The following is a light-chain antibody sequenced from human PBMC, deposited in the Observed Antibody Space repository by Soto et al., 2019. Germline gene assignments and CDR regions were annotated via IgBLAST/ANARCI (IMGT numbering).Light chain of an antibody. CDR2: GNS. V-gene: IGLV1-40*01. Sequence: QSVLTQPPSVSGAPGQRVTISCTGSSSNIGAGYDVHWYQQLPGTAPKLLIYGNSNRPSGVPDRFSGSKSGTSASLAITGLQAEDEAEYNCQSYDISLSGYVFGTGTKVTVL. CDR3: QSYDISLSGYV. CDR1: SSNIGAGYD. J-gene: IGLJ1*01.